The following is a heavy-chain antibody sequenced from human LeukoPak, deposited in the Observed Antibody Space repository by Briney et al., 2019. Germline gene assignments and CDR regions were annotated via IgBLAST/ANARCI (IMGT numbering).Heavy chain of an antibody. D-gene: IGHD3-3*01. CDR1: GGSISSGGYY. Sequence: SQTLSLTCTVSGGSISSGGYYWSWIRQPPGKGLEWIGSIHYSGSTYNSPSLKSRVTISVDTSKNQFSLKLTSVTAADTAVYYCARDFHGAWYFDLWGRGTLVTVSS. CDR2: IHYSGST. V-gene: IGHV4-30-2*03. J-gene: IGHJ2*01. CDR3: ARDFHGAWYFDL.